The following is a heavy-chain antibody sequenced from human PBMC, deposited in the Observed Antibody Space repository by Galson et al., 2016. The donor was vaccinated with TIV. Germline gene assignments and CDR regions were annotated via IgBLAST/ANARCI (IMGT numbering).Heavy chain of an antibody. CDR3: AAGTYGDYYTT. V-gene: IGHV1-2*02. Sequence: SVKVSCKASKSIFTGYYVHWVRQAPGQGLEWMGWISPNTGDTNYAENFQGRVTMTRDTSISTAYLDLNRLRSDDTAVYYCAAGTYGDYYTTWGQGTLVTVSS. CDR2: ISPNTGDT. D-gene: IGHD4-17*01. J-gene: IGHJ5*02. CDR1: KSIFTGYY.